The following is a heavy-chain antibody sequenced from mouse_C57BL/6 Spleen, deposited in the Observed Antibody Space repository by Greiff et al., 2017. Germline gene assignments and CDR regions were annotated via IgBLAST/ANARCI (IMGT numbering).Heavy chain of an antibody. CDR3: ARSGNYLYYFDY. D-gene: IGHD2-1*01. CDR2: IHPNSGST. J-gene: IGHJ2*01. Sequence: QVQLQQSGAELVKPGASVKLSCKASGYTFTSYWMHWVKQRPGQGLEWIGMIHPNSGSTNYNEKFKSKATLTVDKSSSTAYMQLSSLTSEDSAVYYCARSGNYLYYFDYWGQGTTLTVSS. CDR1: GYTFTSYW. V-gene: IGHV1-64*01.